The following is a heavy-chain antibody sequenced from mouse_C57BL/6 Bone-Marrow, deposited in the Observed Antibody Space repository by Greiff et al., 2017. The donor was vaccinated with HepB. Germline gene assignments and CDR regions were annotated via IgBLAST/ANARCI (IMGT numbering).Heavy chain of an antibody. CDR3: ARYFTTVATGFDY. Sequence: QVQLQQSGPELVKPGASVKISCKASGYAFSSSWMNWVKQRPGKGLEWIGRIYPGDGDTNYNGKFKGKATLTADKSSSTAYMQLSSLTSEDSAVYFCARYFTTVATGFDYWGQGTTLTVSS. CDR2: IYPGDGDT. CDR1: GYAFSSSW. J-gene: IGHJ2*01. D-gene: IGHD1-1*01. V-gene: IGHV1-82*01.